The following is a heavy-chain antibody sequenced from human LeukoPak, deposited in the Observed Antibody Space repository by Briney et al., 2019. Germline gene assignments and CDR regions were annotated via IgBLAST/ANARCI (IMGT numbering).Heavy chain of an antibody. J-gene: IGHJ5*02. CDR2: ISYDGSNK. CDR1: GFTFSSYA. Sequence: GGSLRLSCAASGFTFSSYAMHWVRQAPGKGLEWVAVISYDGSNKYYADSVKGRFTISRDNSKNTLYLQMSSLRSEDTAVYYCARDPGHWFDPWGQGTLVTVSS. CDR3: ARDPGHWFDP. V-gene: IGHV3-30-3*01.